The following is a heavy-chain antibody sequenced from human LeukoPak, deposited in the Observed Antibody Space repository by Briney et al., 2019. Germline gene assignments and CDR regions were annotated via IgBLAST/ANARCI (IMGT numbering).Heavy chain of an antibody. V-gene: IGHV3-23*01. CDR2: IRGNGDT. CDR3: ARDGAWFDP. J-gene: IGHJ5*02. D-gene: IGHD3-10*01. Sequence: GGSLRLSCAASGFSFSEYWMAWVRQAPGKGLEWVSSIRGNGDTFYADSVKGRFTLSRDDSKNTLYLQMNSLRAEDTAVYYCARDGAWFDPWGQGTLVTVSS. CDR1: GFSFSEYW.